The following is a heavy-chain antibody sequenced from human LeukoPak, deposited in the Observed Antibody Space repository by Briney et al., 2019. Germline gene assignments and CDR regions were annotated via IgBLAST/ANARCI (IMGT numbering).Heavy chain of an antibody. D-gene: IGHD4-17*01. J-gene: IGHJ5*02. CDR1: GYTFTNHV. V-gene: IGHV7-4-1*02. Sequence: ASVKVSCEASGYTFTNHVMNWVRQAPGQGLEWMGWINTNTGNPTYAQGFTGRFVFSLDTSVSTAYLQISSLKAEDTAIYYCARDVTTVTTRFDPWGQGTLVTVSS. CDR3: ARDVTTVTTRFDP. CDR2: INTNTGNP.